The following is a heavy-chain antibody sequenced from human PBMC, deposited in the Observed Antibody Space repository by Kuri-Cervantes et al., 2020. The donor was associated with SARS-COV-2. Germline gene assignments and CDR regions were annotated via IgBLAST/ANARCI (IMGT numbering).Heavy chain of an antibody. V-gene: IGHV1-45*02. CDR3: ARSGPGAIYREDGAFDI. CDR1: GDSFDYRF. D-gene: IGHD5-18*01. J-gene: IGHJ3*02. CDR2: ITPFNGNT. Sequence: SVKVSCKASGDSFDYRFLHWVRQAPGQALEWMGWITPFNGNTNYAQRFQDRVTITRGRSMSTAYMELSSLRFEDTAMYYCARSGPGAIYREDGAFDIWGQGTMVTVSS.